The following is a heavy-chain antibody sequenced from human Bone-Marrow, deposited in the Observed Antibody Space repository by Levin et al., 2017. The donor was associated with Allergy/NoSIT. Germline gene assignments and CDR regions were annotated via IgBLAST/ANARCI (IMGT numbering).Heavy chain of an antibody. V-gene: IGHV4-39*07. CDR3: ARDGDWYFDL. D-gene: IGHD3-16*01. J-gene: IGHJ2*01. Sequence: SETLSLTCTVSGGSISSSSYYWGWIRQPPGKGLEWIGSIYYSGSTYYNPSLKSRVTISVDTSKNQFSLKLSSVTAADTAVYYCARDGDWYFDLWGRGTLVTVSS. CDR1: GGSISSSSYY. CDR2: IYYSGST.